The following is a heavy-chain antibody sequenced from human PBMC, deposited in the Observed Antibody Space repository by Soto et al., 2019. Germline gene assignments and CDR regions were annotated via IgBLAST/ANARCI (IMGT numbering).Heavy chain of an antibody. CDR2: VSANSGFT. Sequence: ASVKVSCKTSGYTFTNFAPSWVRQAPGQGLEWIGFVSANSGFTHFAQKFQGRVSVKTDTSTSTVYLDLRGLSSDDTAVYYCARGGAARHLDSWGQGTPVTVSS. V-gene: IGHV1-18*01. J-gene: IGHJ5*01. D-gene: IGHD6-6*01. CDR3: ARGGAARHLDS. CDR1: GYTFTNFA.